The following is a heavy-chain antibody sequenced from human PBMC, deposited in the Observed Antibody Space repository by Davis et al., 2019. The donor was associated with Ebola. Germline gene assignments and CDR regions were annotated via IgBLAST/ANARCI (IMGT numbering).Heavy chain of an antibody. CDR3: AKSWIAARPVWFDP. CDR1: VITFSSYA. CDR2: ISGSGGST. J-gene: IGHJ5*02. D-gene: IGHD6-6*01. V-gene: IGHV3-23*01. Sequence: GESLKISCTDSVITFSSYAMTWVRQAPGKGLEWVSAISGSGGSTYYADSVKGRFTISRDNSKKTLYLQMNSLRAEDTAVYYCAKSWIAARPVWFDPWGQGTLVTVSS.